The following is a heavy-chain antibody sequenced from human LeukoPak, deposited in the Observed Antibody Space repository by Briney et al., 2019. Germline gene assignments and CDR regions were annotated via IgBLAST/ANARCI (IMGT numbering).Heavy chain of an antibody. Sequence: GESLKISCKGSGYSFTSYWIGRVRQMPGKGLEWMGIIYPGDSDTRYSPSFQGQVTISADKSISTAYLQWSSLKASDTAMYYCARHALYYGSGVGYYYGMDVWGKGTTVTVSS. CDR2: IYPGDSDT. D-gene: IGHD3-10*01. J-gene: IGHJ6*04. CDR3: ARHALYYGSGVGYYYGMDV. CDR1: GYSFTSYW. V-gene: IGHV5-51*01.